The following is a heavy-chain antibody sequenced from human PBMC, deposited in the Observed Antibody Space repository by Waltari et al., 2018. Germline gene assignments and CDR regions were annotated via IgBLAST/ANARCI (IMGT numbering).Heavy chain of an antibody. Sequence: QLQLQESGPGLVKPSETLSLTCTVSGGSISSSSYYWGWIRQPPGKGLEWIGSIYSSGRTYNNPSLKGRVTISVDTSKTQSSLKLSFVTAADTAVYYSARGVELLGAFDIWGKGPMVT. D-gene: IGHD1-26*01. CDR3: ARGVELLGAFDI. CDR2: IYSSGRT. CDR1: GGSISSSSYY. V-gene: IGHV4-39*07. J-gene: IGHJ3*02.